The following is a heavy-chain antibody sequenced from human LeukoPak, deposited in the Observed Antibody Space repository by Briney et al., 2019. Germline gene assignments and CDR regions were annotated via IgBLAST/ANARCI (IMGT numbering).Heavy chain of an antibody. CDR3: ARDVMALFDY. V-gene: IGHV3-64*01. Sequence: GGSLRLSCAASGFTFSSYAMHWVRQAPGKGLEYVSAISSNGGSTYYANSVKGRFTISRDNSKNTLYLQMGSLRAEDMAVYYCARDVMALFDYWGQGTLVTVSS. D-gene: IGHD5-24*01. CDR2: ISSNGGST. CDR1: GFTFSSYA. J-gene: IGHJ4*02.